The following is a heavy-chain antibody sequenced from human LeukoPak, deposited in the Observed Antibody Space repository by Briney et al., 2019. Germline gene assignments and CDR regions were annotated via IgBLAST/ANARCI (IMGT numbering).Heavy chain of an antibody. J-gene: IGHJ4*02. CDR2: IKQDGSEK. CDR3: ARDGSPAVGEHDSSVQLGY. Sequence: GGSLRLSCAASEFTFSNYWMTWVRQAPGKGLEWVANIKQDGSEKYYVASVKGRFTISRDNAKNSLYLQMNSLRAEDTAVYYCARDGSPAVGEHDSSVQLGYWGQGTLVTVSS. CDR1: EFTFSNYW. D-gene: IGHD3-22*01. V-gene: IGHV3-7*01.